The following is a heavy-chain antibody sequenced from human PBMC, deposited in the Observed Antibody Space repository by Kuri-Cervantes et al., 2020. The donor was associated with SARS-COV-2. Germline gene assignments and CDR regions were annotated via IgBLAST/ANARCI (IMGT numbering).Heavy chain of an antibody. V-gene: IGHV4-39*01. CDR1: GGSISSSSYY. CDR3: ARLTYYYDSSGYNDAFDI. D-gene: IGHD3-22*01. CDR2: IYYSGST. Sequence: SETLSLTCTVSGGSISSSSYYWGWIRQPPGKGLEWIGSIYYSGSTYYNPSLKSRVTISVDTSKNQFSLKLSSVTAADTAVYHCARLTYYYDSSGYNDAFDIWGQGTMVTVSS. J-gene: IGHJ3*02.